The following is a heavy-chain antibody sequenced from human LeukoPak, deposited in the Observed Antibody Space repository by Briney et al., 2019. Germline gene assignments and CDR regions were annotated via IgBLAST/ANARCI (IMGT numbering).Heavy chain of an antibody. Sequence: PGGSLRLSCAASGFIVSSNHMSWVRQAPGRGREWVSIIYSGADNYYADSVKGRFTVSRDNSKNTVYLQMNSLRAEDTAVYYCARGAAGGSGGIDYWGQGTLVTVSS. D-gene: IGHD6-13*01. CDR1: GFIVSSNH. V-gene: IGHV3-53*01. CDR2: IYSGADN. J-gene: IGHJ4*02. CDR3: ARGAAGGSGGIDY.